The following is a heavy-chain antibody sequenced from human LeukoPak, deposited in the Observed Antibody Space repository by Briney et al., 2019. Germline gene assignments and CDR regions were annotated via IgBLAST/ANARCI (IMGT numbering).Heavy chain of an antibody. Sequence: KPTETLSLTCNVSGASISDYYWSWVRQSPEKGLEWIASLLFRGTAHYNPSLRSRVAISDDTSNNQFFLRLTSETTTDTAVYYCARTGRRGYFDFWGRGTLVTVSS. CDR3: ARTGRRGYFDF. V-gene: IGHV4-4*09. CDR2: LLFRGTA. J-gene: IGHJ2*01. D-gene: IGHD1-14*01. CDR1: GASISDYY.